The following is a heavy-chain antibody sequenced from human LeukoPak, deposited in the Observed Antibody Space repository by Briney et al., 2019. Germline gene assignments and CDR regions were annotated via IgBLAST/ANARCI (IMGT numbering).Heavy chain of an antibody. D-gene: IGHD3-9*01. J-gene: IGHJ4*02. CDR3: ARAAGYYDILTGYEYYFDY. CDR1: GCSVSSFY. Sequence: SETLSLTCTGSGCSVSSFYWSWIRQPPGKGLEGCGYIYYSGSTNYNPSHKSRVTISVDTSKNQFSLKLSSVTAADTAVYYCARAAGYYDILTGYEYYFDYWGQGTLVTVSS. CDR2: IYYSGST. V-gene: IGHV4-59*02.